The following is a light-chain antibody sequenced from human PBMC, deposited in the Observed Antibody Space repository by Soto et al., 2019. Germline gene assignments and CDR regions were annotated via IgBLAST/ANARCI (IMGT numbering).Light chain of an antibody. Sequence: EIVLTQSPGTLSLSPGERATLSCRASQSVSSSYLAWYQQKPGQAPRLLIYGASSRATGIPDRFSGSGSGTDFTLTITRLEPEDFAVYYCQQYDNSTQTFSQGTRWIS. CDR3: QQYDNSTQT. V-gene: IGKV3-20*01. CDR1: QSVSSSY. CDR2: GAS. J-gene: IGKJ1*01.